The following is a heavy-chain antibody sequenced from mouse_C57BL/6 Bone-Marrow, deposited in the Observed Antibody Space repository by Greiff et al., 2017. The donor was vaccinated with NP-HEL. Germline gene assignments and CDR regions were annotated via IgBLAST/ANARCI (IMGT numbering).Heavy chain of an antibody. V-gene: IGHV1-80*01. J-gene: IGHJ3*01. CDR3: AREGDGYSSY. D-gene: IGHD2-3*01. Sequence: VKLQESGAELVKPGASVKISCKASGYAFSSYWMNWVKQRPGKGLEWIGQIYPGDGDTNYNGKFKGKATLTADKSSSTAYMQLSSLTSEDSAVYFCAREGDGYSSYWGQGTLVTVSA. CDR2: IYPGDGDT. CDR1: GYAFSSYW.